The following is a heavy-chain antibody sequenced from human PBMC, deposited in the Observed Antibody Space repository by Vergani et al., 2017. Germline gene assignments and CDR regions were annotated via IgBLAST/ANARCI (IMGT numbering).Heavy chain of an antibody. J-gene: IGHJ2*01. D-gene: IGHD3-16*01. CDR3: VKDNDYDADGPFDL. CDR1: GFTFQAFA. Sequence: VEAGGGLVQPGGSLGLSCTASGFTFQAFAFHWVRQVSGRGLEWVSGIDRNYGVKNGNSFEGRFSISRDNAKKAVFLQINNLRHEDTALYFCVKDNDYDADGPFDLWGRGTLVTVSS. CDR2: IDRNYGVK. V-gene: IGHV3-9*01.